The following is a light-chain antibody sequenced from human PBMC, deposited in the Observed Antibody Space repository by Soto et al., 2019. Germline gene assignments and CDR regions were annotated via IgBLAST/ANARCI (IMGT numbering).Light chain of an antibody. Sequence: DVVMTQSPLSLPVTLGQSASISCTSSQSLVYADGNTYLNWLQQRPGQSPRRLIYKVFNRDSGVPDRFSGSASGSEFTLTISRVEAEDIGVYYCMQTAHWPHTFRRWTKVDIK. CDR2: KVF. CDR1: QSLVYADGNTY. V-gene: IGKV2-30*01. CDR3: MQTAHWPHT. J-gene: IGKJ2*01.